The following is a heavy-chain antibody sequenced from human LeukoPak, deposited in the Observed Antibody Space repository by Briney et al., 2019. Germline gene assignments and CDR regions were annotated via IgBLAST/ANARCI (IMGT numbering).Heavy chain of an antibody. Sequence: GASVKVSCKASGGTFSSHAISWVRQAPGQGLEWMGRIIPILGIANYAQKFQGRVTITADKSTSTAYMELGSLRSEDTAVYYCARADYSNYPMSGFDYWGQGTLVTVSS. CDR1: GGTFSSHA. J-gene: IGHJ4*02. CDR3: ARADYSNYPMSGFDY. D-gene: IGHD4-11*01. CDR2: IIPILGIA. V-gene: IGHV1-69*04.